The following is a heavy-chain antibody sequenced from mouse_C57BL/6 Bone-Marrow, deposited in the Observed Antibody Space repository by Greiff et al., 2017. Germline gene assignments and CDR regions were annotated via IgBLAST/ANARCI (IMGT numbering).Heavy chain of an antibody. Sequence: QVQLQQSGAELVRPGTSVKVSCKASGYAFTNYLIEWVKQRPGQGLEWIGVINPGSGGTNYNEKFKGQATLTADKSSSTAYMQLSSLTSEDSAVYFCASGGYYGNRFDYWGQGTTLTVSS. J-gene: IGHJ2*01. CDR2: INPGSGGT. V-gene: IGHV1-54*01. CDR3: ASGGYYGNRFDY. CDR1: GYAFTNYL. D-gene: IGHD2-1*01.